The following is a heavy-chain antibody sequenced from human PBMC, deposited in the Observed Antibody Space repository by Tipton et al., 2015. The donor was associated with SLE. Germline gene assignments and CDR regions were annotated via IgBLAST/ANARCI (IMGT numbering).Heavy chain of an antibody. Sequence: TLSLTCTVSGGSISSGSYYWGWIRQPPGKGLEWIGSIYYSGSTYYNPSLKSRVTISVDTSKNQFSLKLSSVTAADTAVYYCARGIAADLNWFDPWGQGTLVTVSS. J-gene: IGHJ5*02. D-gene: IGHD6-13*01. CDR3: ARGIAADLNWFDP. CDR2: IYYSGST. CDR1: GGSISSGSYY. V-gene: IGHV4-39*07.